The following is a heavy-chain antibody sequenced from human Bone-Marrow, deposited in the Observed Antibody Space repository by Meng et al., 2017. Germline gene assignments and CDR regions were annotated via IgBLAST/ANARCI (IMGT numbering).Heavy chain of an antibody. D-gene: IGHD6-13*01. Sequence: GESLKISCAASGFTFSSYSMNWVRQAPGKGLEWVSLITWDGGSTYYADSVKGRFTISRDNRKNSLYLQMNSLRTEDTALYYCAKDRNYRAAAAIIFDFWGQGTKVTVSS. CDR1: GFTFSSYS. CDR3: AKDRNYRAAAAIIFDF. CDR2: ITWDGGST. V-gene: IGHV3-43*01. J-gene: IGHJ3*01.